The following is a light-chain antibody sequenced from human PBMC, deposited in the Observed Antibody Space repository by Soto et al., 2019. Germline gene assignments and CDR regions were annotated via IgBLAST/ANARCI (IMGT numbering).Light chain of an antibody. CDR2: EVS. V-gene: IGLV2-14*01. J-gene: IGLJ1*01. Sequence: QSVLTQPASVSGSPGQSITISCTGTSSDVGGYNYVSWYQHHPCKAPKVMIYEVSNRPSGVSNRFSGSKSGDTASLTIYGFQAEDEADYYCSSYTSRSTPYVFGTGSKVIVL. CDR3: SSYTSRSTPYV. CDR1: SSDVGGYNY.